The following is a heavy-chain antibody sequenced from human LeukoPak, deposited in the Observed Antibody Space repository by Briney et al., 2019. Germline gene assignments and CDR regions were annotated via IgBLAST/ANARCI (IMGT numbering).Heavy chain of an antibody. CDR3: ASVGARLNAAFAI. Sequence: ASVKVSCKASGYTFTGYFMNWVRQAPGQGLEWMGRINPNNGGTNYAQNFQVRLTMTRDTSTSTAYTELSSLRPEAPAVFYCASVGARLNAAFAIWGPGTMVTVSS. J-gene: IGHJ3*02. CDR1: GYTFTGYF. D-gene: IGHD1-26*01. CDR2: INPNNGGT. V-gene: IGHV1-2*06.